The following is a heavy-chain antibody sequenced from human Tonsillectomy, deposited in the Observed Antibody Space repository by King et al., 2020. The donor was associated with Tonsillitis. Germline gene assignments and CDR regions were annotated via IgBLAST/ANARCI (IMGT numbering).Heavy chain of an antibody. CDR1: GFNFNAYG. V-gene: IGHV3-30*02. J-gene: IGHJ2*01. Sequence: VQLVESGGGVVRPGGSLRLSCVASGFNFNAYGMHWVRQAPGKGLEWVASLRYDGTNKNYVDSVKGRFTISRDNSNNALYLQMNRLRAEDTAVYYCAKDSSPADHWYFDLWGRGTLVTVSS. CDR3: AKDSSPADHWYFDL. CDR2: LRYDGTNK.